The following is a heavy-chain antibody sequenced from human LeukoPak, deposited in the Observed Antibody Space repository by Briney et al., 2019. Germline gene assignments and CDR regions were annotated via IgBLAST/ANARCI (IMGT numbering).Heavy chain of an antibody. CDR1: GDSVSSNDAA. CDR3: ARENTMVRGVINPLDY. J-gene: IGHJ4*02. CDR2: TYYRSKWSY. D-gene: IGHD3-10*01. V-gene: IGHV6-1*01. Sequence: SQTLSLTCAISGDSVSSNDAAWNWIRQSPSRGLEWLGRTYYRSKWSYDYAVSMKSRITINPDTSKNQFSLQLNSVTPEDTAVYYCARENTMVRGVINPLDYWGQGTLVTVSS.